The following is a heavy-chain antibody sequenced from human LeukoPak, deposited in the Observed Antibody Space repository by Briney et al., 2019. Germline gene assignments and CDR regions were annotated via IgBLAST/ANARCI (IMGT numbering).Heavy chain of an antibody. CDR3: ARDVGWFDP. CDR2: IKRDGSEK. J-gene: IGHJ5*02. Sequence: SGGSLRLSCAASGFTFSNYWMSWVRQAPGKGLERVANIKRDGSEKYYLDSVKGRFTLSRDNAKNSLYLQMNSLRAEDTAVYYCARDVGWFDPWGQGTLVTVSS. V-gene: IGHV3-7*01. CDR1: GFTFSNYW.